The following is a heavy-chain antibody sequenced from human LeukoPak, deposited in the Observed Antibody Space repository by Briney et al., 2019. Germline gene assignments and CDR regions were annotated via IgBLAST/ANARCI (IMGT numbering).Heavy chain of an antibody. J-gene: IGHJ4*02. CDR2: ISYDGSKK. CDR1: GFTFSSYG. Sequence: PGGSLRLSCAASGFTFSSYGMHWVRQAPGKGLEWVAVISYDGSKKFYADSVKGRFTISRDNSKNTLYLQMNNLRAEDTAVYYCATVLSDSRGWYHFDNWGQGTLVTVSS. V-gene: IGHV3-30*03. CDR3: ATVLSDSRGWYHFDN. D-gene: IGHD6-19*01.